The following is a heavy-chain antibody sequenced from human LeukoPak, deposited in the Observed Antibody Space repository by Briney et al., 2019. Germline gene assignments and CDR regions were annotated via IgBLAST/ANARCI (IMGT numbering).Heavy chain of an antibody. J-gene: IGHJ5*02. Sequence: GASVKVSCKASGYTFTSYGISWVQQAPGQGLEWMGWISAYNGNTNYAQKLQGRVTMTTDTSTSTAYMELRSLRSDDTAVYYCAREGRDCSGGSCYSGNWFDPWGQGTLVTVSS. CDR1: GYTFTSYG. D-gene: IGHD2-15*01. V-gene: IGHV1-18*01. CDR2: ISAYNGNT. CDR3: AREGRDCSGGSCYSGNWFDP.